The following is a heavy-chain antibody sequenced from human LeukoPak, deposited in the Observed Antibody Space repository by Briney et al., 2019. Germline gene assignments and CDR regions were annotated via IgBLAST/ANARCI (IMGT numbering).Heavy chain of an antibody. CDR3: ARDNNWFDP. CDR1: GGSISSGSYY. V-gene: IGHV4-61*02. Sequence: SETLSLTCTVSGGSISSGSYYWSWIRQPAGKGLEWIGRIYTSGSTNYNPSLKSRATISVDKSKNQFSLKLSSVTAADTAVYYCARDNNWFDPWGQGTLVTVSS. CDR2: IYTSGST. J-gene: IGHJ5*02.